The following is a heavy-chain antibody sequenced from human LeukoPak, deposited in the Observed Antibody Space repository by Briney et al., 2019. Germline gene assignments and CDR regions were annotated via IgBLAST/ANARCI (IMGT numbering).Heavy chain of an antibody. CDR2: ISSSSSTI. V-gene: IGHV3-48*04. CDR3: ARRGQLIIPYHGLDA. J-gene: IGHJ6*02. D-gene: IGHD2-2*01. CDR1: GFTFSSYS. Sequence: GGSLRLSCAASGFTFSSYSMNWVRQAPGKGLEWVSYISSSSSTIYYADSVKGRFTISRDNAKNSLYLQMNSLRAEDTAVYYCARRGQLIIPYHGLDAWGQGTTVIVSS.